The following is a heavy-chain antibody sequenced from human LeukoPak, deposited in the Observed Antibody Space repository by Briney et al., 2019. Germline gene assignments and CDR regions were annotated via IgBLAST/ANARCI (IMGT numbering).Heavy chain of an antibody. D-gene: IGHD2-21*02. CDR3: AKDPRSYCGGDCYFADFDY. CDR1: GFTFSSYA. Sequence: GGSLRLSCAASGFTFSSYAMSWVRQAPGKGLEWVSGISGSGGSTYYADSVKGRFTISRDNSKNTLYLQMNSLRAEDTAVYYCAKDPRSYCGGDCYFADFDYWGQGTLVTVSS. J-gene: IGHJ4*02. V-gene: IGHV3-23*01. CDR2: ISGSGGST.